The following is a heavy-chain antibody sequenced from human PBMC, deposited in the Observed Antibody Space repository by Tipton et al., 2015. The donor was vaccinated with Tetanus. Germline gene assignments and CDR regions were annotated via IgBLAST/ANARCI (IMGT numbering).Heavy chain of an antibody. CDR1: GGSISSGGYS. J-gene: IGHJ6*02. Sequence: TLSLTCAVSGGSISSGGYSWSWIRQPPGKGLEWIGYIYHSGSTYYNPSLKSRVTISVDRSKNQFSLKLSSVIAADTAVYYCARNMVRGVNRVWDGMDVWGQGTTVTVSS. V-gene: IGHV4-30-2*01. CDR3: ARNMVRGVNRVWDGMDV. D-gene: IGHD3-10*01. CDR2: IYHSGST.